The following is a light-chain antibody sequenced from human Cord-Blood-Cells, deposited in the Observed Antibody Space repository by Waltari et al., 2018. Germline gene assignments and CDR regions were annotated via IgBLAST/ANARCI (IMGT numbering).Light chain of an antibody. CDR1: QSVSSSY. V-gene: IGKV3-20*01. Sequence: EIVLTQSPGTLSLSPGERATLSCRASQSVSSSYLAWYQQKPGQAPGLLIYGASSRATGIPDRFSGSGSGTDFTLTISRLEPEDFAVYYCQQYGSPMYTFGQGTKLEIK. CDR3: QQYGSPMYT. J-gene: IGKJ2*01. CDR2: GAS.